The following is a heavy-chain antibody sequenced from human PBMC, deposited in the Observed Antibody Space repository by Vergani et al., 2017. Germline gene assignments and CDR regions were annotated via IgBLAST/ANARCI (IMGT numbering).Heavy chain of an antibody. Sequence: QVQLVESGGGVVQPGKSLSLSCETSGFIFSDYVMHWVRQAPGKGLEWVAGSWHDGSNEKYVDSVQGRVTISRDNSKNTLFLEMNSLRTEDTATYFCAKGLGITLTAVWGGLDSWGPGTVVLVSS. J-gene: IGHJ4*02. CDR2: SWHDGSNE. CDR1: GFIFSDYV. V-gene: IGHV3-33*06. D-gene: IGHD3-16*01. CDR3: AKGLGITLTAVWGGLDS.